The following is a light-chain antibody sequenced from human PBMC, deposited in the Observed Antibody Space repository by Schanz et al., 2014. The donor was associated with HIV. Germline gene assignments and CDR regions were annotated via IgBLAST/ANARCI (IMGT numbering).Light chain of an antibody. J-gene: IGLJ2*01. V-gene: IGLV2-14*03. CDR2: DVT. CDR1: SGDLGPYDS. Sequence: QSVLTQPASVSGSPGQSITISCTGSSGDLGPYDSVSWYQQHPGQAPKLLIYDVTYRPSGISNRFSGSKSGNTASLTISGLQADDEADYYCSSYGGSNKVVFGGGTKLTVL. CDR3: SSYGGSNKVV.